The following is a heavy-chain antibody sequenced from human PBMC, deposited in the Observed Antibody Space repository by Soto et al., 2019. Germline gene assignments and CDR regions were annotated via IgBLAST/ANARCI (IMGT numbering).Heavy chain of an antibody. D-gene: IGHD5-18*01. CDR3: TRGKRGYSYGWFDY. CDR2: IRSKAYGGTT. CDR1: GFAFGDYA. J-gene: IGHJ4*02. Sequence: GGSLRLSCTASGFAFGDYAMSWFRQAPGKGLEWVGFIRSKAYGGTTEYAASVKGRFTISRDDSKSIAYLQMNSLKTEDTAVYYCTRGKRGYSYGWFDYWGQGTLVTVSS. V-gene: IGHV3-49*03.